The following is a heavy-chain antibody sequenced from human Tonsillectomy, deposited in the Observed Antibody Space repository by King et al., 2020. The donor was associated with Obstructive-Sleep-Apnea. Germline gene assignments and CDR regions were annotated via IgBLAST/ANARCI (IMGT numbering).Heavy chain of an antibody. CDR1: GFTFSSYG. V-gene: IGHV3-33*06. CDR3: AKEHKLTYSLHC. Sequence: VQLVESGGGVVQPGRSLRLSCAASGFTFSSYGMHWVRQAPGKGLEWVAVIWYDGSNKYYADSVKGRFTISRDNSKNTLDLQMNSLRAEDTAVYYCAKEHKLTYSLHCWGQGTLVTVSS. D-gene: IGHD2-15*01. J-gene: IGHJ4*02. CDR2: IWYDGSNK.